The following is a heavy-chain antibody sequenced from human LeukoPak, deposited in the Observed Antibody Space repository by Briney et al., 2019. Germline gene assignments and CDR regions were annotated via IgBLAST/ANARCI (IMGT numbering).Heavy chain of an antibody. CDR2: IYYSGST. Sequence: SETLSLTCTVSGGPISSSSYYWGWIRQPPGKGLEWIGSIYYSGSTYYNPSLKSRVTISVDTSKNQFSLKLSSVTAADTAVYYCARHYGSTMVRGVIQGWFDPWGQGTLVTVSS. J-gene: IGHJ5*02. CDR1: GGPISSSSYY. D-gene: IGHD3-10*01. V-gene: IGHV4-39*01. CDR3: ARHYGSTMVRGVIQGWFDP.